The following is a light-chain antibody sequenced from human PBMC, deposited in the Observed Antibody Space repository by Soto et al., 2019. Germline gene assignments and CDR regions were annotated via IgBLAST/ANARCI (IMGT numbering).Light chain of an antibody. J-gene: IGKJ4*01. CDR2: DAS. CDR3: QQRSKWPST. CDR1: QSVSSY. V-gene: IGKV3-11*01. Sequence: EIVLTQSPVTPSLSPGERATLSCRASQSVSSYLAWYQQKPGQAPRLLIYDASKSATGIPARFSGSGSGTAFTLTISSLEPEDFAVYYCQQRSKWPSTFGGGKKVEIK.